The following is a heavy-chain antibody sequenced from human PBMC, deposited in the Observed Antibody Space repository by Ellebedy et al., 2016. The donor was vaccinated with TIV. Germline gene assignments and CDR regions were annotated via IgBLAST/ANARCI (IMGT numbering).Heavy chain of an antibody. Sequence: SETLSLTXAVDGGSFSVYYWTWIRQPPGKGLEWIGEISGSGSTNYNPSLRSRTTMSVDRSNNQFSLKLTSVTAADTAVYFCARRAIYSYDNVATDLAYWGQGTLVTVSS. CDR1: GGSFSVYY. CDR2: ISGSGST. CDR3: ARRAIYSYDNVATDLAY. D-gene: IGHD4/OR15-4a*01. V-gene: IGHV4-34*01. J-gene: IGHJ4*02.